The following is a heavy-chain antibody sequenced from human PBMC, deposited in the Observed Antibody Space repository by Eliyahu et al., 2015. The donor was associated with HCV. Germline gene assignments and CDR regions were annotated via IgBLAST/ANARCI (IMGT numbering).Heavy chain of an antibody. CDR3: AKDIRSRWNWFDP. J-gene: IGHJ5*02. V-gene: IGHV3-30*18. Sequence: QVQLVESGGGVVQPGRSLILSCATSRFTFSDYGXHWVRQAPGRGLEWVAVISHEGRHKYYADSVKGRFTISRDNSKNMLFLQMNSLRGEDTALYYCAKDIRSRWNWFDPWGQGTLVTVSS. D-gene: IGHD5-24*01. CDR2: ISHEGRHK. CDR1: RFTFSDYG.